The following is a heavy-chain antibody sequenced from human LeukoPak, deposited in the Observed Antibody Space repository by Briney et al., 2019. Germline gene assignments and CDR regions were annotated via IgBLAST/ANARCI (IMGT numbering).Heavy chain of an antibody. CDR2: IRSKAYGGTT. CDR3: TRDGSVAPFRY. Sequence: GGSLRLSCTASGFTFGDYAMSWVRQAPGKGLEWVGFIRSKAYGGTTEYAASVKGRFTISRDDSKSIAYLQMNSLKTEDTAVYYCTRDGSVAPFRYWGQGTLVTVSS. D-gene: IGHD4-23*01. CDR1: GFTFGDYA. V-gene: IGHV3-49*04. J-gene: IGHJ4*02.